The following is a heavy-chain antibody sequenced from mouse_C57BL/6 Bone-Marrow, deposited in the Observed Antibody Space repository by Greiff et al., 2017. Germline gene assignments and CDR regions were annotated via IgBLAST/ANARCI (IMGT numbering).Heavy chain of an antibody. Sequence: LQPSGAELVRPGSSVKLSCKDSYFAFMASAMHWVKQRPGPGLEWIGSFTMYSDATEYSENFKGKATLTANTSSSTAYMALSSLTSEDSAVYYCASGVYGSIYAMDYWGQGTSVTVSS. CDR1: YFAFMASA. CDR3: ASGVYGSIYAMDY. J-gene: IGHJ4*01. CDR2: FTMYSDAT. D-gene: IGHD1-1*01. V-gene: IGHV1-49*01.